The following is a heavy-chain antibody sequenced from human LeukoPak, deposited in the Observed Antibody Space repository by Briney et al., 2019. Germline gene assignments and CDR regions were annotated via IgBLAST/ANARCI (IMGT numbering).Heavy chain of an antibody. V-gene: IGHV3-23*01. CDR1: GFTFSSHA. CDR3: AKTQGYYDY. J-gene: IGHJ4*02. D-gene: IGHD3-22*01. CDR2: VGVDGTR. Sequence: GGSLRLSCAASGFTFSSHAMSWVRQAPGKGLEWVSGVGVDGTRYYVDSVKGRFTVSRDTAKNTLYLQMSSLRAEDTAIYYCAKTQGYYDYWGQGTLVTVSS.